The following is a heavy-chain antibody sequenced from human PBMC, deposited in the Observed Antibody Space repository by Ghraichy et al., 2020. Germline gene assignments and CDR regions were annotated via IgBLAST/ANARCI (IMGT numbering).Heavy chain of an antibody. Sequence: GESLNISCKGSGYSFTNYWISWVRQMPGKGLEWMGRIDPSDSYTNHSPSFQGHVTISVDTSISTAYLQWSSLKASDTAIYYCARVGFWSGSYAFDIWGQGTMVTVSS. D-gene: IGHD3-3*01. CDR1: GYSFTNYW. CDR2: IDPSDSYT. J-gene: IGHJ3*02. CDR3: ARVGFWSGSYAFDI. V-gene: IGHV5-10-1*01.